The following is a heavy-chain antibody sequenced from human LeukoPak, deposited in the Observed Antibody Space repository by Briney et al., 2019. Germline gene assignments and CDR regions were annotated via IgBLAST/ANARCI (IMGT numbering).Heavy chain of an antibody. J-gene: IGHJ3*02. CDR1: GFSFSTTD. D-gene: IGHD2-2*03. CDR2: ISGTNGIT. CDR3: AKGGYFSFDM. V-gene: IGHV3-23*01. Sequence: PGGSLRLSCAASGFSFSTTDMSWVRQTPGEGLEWVSGISGTNGITYYADPVKGRFTISRDNSKNTLYLQMHSLRAEDTAIYFCAKGGYFSFDMWGQGTKVTVSS.